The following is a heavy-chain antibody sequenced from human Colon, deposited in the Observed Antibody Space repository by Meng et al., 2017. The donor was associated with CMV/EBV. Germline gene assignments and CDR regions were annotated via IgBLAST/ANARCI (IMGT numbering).Heavy chain of an antibody. CDR2: IHPDGDER. J-gene: IGHJ4*02. V-gene: IGHV3-7*04. Sequence: GEALKISCEVSGLPFSRYWFSWVRQAPEKGLEWVANIHPDGDERYYLDSVNGRFTIFRDNAKNSLYLQMNSLRVEDTAVYYCVTDTIRVRGYWGQGTLVTVSS. CDR1: GLPFSRYW. D-gene: IGHD3-9*01. CDR3: VTDTIRVRGY.